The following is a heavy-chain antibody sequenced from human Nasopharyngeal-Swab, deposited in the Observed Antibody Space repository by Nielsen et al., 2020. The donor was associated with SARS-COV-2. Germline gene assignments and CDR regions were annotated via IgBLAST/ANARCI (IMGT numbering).Heavy chain of an antibody. CDR2: ISSNGGST. D-gene: IGHD3-3*01. CDR3: VRLYDFWSGEPS. J-gene: IGHJ5*02. CDR1: GFTCSSYA. V-gene: IGHV3-64D*08. Sequence: GESLKISCSASGFTCSSYAMHCVRQAPGKGLEYVSAISSNGGSTYYADSVKGRFTISRDNSKNTLYLQMSSLRAEDTAVYYCVRLYDFWSGEPSWGQGTLVTVSS.